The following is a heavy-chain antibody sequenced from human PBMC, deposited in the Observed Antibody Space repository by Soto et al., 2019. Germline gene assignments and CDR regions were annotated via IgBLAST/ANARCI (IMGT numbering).Heavy chain of an antibody. CDR3: ASSPGYSSSFDY. Sequence: PSETLFLTCTVSGGSISSYYWSWIRQPPGKGLEWIGYIYYSGSTNYNPSLKSRVTISVDTSKNQFSLKLSSVTAADTAVYYCASSPGYSSSFDYWGQGTLVTVSS. V-gene: IGHV4-59*01. D-gene: IGHD6-13*01. CDR2: IYYSGST. J-gene: IGHJ4*02. CDR1: GGSISSYY.